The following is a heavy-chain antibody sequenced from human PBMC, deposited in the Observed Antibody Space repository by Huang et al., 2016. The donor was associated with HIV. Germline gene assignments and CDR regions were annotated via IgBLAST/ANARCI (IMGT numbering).Heavy chain of an antibody. J-gene: IGHJ3*01. CDR2: ISNEGRNK. V-gene: IGHV3-30*18. Sequence: QLQLVQSGGGVVQPGRSLRLSCVASGFTFSDYGIHWVRQPPGEGLEWVAVISNEGRNKDYEDSVKGGFTIFRDNSKSTLYLQMNSLRAEDTAVYYCAKTYYYDSGGYDAFDVWGQGTMVTVSS. D-gene: IGHD3-22*01. CDR3: AKTYYYDSGGYDAFDV. CDR1: GFTFSDYG.